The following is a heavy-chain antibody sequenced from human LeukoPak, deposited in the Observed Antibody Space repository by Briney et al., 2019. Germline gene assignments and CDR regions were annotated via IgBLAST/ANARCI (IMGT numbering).Heavy chain of an antibody. CDR1: GFTFSSYS. J-gene: IGHJ3*02. Sequence: PGGSLRLSCAASGFTFSSYSMNWVRQAPGKGLEWVSYISSSSSTIYYADSVKGRFTISRDNAKNSLYLQMNSLRAEDTAVYYCARDHKSLWFGDAFDIWGQGTMVTVSS. V-gene: IGHV3-48*04. CDR2: ISSSSSTI. CDR3: ARDHKSLWFGDAFDI. D-gene: IGHD3-10*01.